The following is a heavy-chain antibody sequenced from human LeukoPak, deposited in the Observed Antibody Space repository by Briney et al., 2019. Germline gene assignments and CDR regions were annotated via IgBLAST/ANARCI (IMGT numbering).Heavy chain of an antibody. CDR1: GGSISSSSYY. V-gene: IGHV4-39*01. CDR2: IYYSGST. CDR3: ARRLDAFDI. Sequence: SETLSLTCTVSGGSISSSSYYWGWIGQPPGKGLEWIGSIYYSGSTYYNPSLKSRVTISVDTSKNQFSLKLSSVTAADTAVYYSARRLDAFDIWGQGTMVTVSS. D-gene: IGHD3-22*01. J-gene: IGHJ3*02.